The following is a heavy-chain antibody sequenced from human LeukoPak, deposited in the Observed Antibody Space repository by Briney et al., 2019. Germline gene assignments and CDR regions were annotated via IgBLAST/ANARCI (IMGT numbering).Heavy chain of an antibody. V-gene: IGHV3-23*01. J-gene: IGHJ4*02. D-gene: IGHD3-22*01. CDR3: AKSKANYYDSSANFISFDY. CDR2: ISGSGGST. CDR1: GFTFSSYS. Sequence: GGSLRLSCAASGFTFSSYSMSWVRQAPGKGLEWVSAISGSGGSTYYADSVKGRFTISRDNSKNTLYLQMNSLRAEDTAVYYCAKSKANYYDSSANFISFDYWGQGTLVTVSS.